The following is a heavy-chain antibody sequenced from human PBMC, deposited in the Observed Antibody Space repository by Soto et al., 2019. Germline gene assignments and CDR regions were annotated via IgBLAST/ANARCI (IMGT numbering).Heavy chain of an antibody. V-gene: IGHV3-30*19. J-gene: IGHJ1*01. D-gene: IGHD3-16*01. CDR2: TSYDGSNK. Sequence: QVQLVESGGGVVQPGTSLRVSCVASGFTFRSYVIHWVRQAPGKGLEWVALTSYDGSNKYYGDSVRGRFTISRDNSRNTVDLQMDSLRVEDKALYYCARWGTTGGLDVWGQGTLVSVSS. CDR1: GFTFRSYV. CDR3: ARWGTTGGLDV.